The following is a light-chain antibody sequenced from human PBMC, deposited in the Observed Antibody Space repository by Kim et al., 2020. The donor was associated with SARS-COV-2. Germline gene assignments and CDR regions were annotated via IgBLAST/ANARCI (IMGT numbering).Light chain of an antibody. CDR1: QSIDSW. J-gene: IGKJ1*01. CDR3: QKYGTYWT. CDR2: KAS. Sequence: DIQMTQSPSTLSASVGDRVTITCRASQSIDSWLAWYQQKPGQAPKLLIYKASRLHSGVPSRFSGSGSGTEFTLTINGLQPDDFAMYFCQKYGTYWTFGLGTKVDIK. V-gene: IGKV1-5*03.